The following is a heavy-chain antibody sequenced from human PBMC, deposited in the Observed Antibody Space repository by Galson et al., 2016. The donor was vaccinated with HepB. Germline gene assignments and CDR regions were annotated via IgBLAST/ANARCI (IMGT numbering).Heavy chain of an antibody. J-gene: IGHJ4*02. CDR2: ISRTSQTI. CDR3: ALRNGGSYCGLDY. CDR1: GFSFSSYR. Sequence: SLRLSCAVSGFSFSSYRMNWVRQAPGRGLEWVSYISRTSQTIYYADSVKGRFTISRDNAKNSLYLQMDSLRGEDTALYYWALRNGGSYCGLDYWGQGTLVTVSS. V-gene: IGHV3-48*01. D-gene: IGHD1-26*01.